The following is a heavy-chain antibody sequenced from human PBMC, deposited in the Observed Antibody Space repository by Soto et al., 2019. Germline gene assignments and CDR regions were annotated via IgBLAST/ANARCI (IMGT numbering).Heavy chain of an antibody. CDR3: AKDHDSSGYYYFDC. J-gene: IGHJ4*02. V-gene: IGHV3-30*18. CDR1: GFTFSRYG. D-gene: IGHD3-22*01. Sequence: QVQLVESGGGVVQPGRSLRLSCAASGFTFSRYGMHWVRQAPGKGLEWVAVVSYDGSNKYYADSVKGRFTISRDNSKNTLYLQMNSLRAEDTAVYYCAKDHDSSGYYYFDCWGQGTLVTVSS. CDR2: VSYDGSNK.